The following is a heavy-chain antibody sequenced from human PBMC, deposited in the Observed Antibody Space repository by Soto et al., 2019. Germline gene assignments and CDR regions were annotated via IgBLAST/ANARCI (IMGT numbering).Heavy chain of an antibody. CDR3: AREGEGKQLVRGDYYGMDV. V-gene: IGHV4-31*03. J-gene: IGHJ6*02. Sequence: QVQLQESGPGLVKPSQTLSLTCTVSGGSISSGGYYWSWIRQHPGKGLEWIGYIYYSGSTYYNPSLKRRVTIAVDTSKNQFSLKLSSVTAADTAVYYCAREGEGKQLVRGDYYGMDVWGQGTTVTVSS. CDR1: GGSISSGGYY. CDR2: IYYSGST. D-gene: IGHD6-6*01.